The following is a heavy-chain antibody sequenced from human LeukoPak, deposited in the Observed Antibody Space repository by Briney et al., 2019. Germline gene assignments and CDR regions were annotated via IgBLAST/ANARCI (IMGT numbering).Heavy chain of an antibody. V-gene: IGHV3-53*01. CDR2: VYSGGST. CDR1: GFTVSYNY. D-gene: IGHD5-18*01. CDR3: TSGGSYGLLDY. J-gene: IGHJ4*02. Sequence: GGSLRLSCAASGFTVSYNYMNWVRQAQGTGLEWVSVVYSGGSTYYADSVKGRFTISRDNSKNTVYLQMNSLRAEDTAVYFCTSGGSYGLLDYWGQGTLVTVSS.